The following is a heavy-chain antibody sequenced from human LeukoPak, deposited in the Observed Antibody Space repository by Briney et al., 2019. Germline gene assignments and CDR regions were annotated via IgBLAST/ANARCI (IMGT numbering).Heavy chain of an antibody. V-gene: IGHV3-23*01. J-gene: IGHJ4*02. CDR3: AKDLLSGSSAEYFDY. CDR2: ISGSGGST. Sequence: GGSLRLSCAASGFTFSSYAMSWVRQAPGKGLEWVSAISGSGGSTYYTDSVKGRFTISRDNSKNTLYLQMNSLRAEDTAVYYCAKDLLSGSSAEYFDYWGQGTLVTVSS. CDR1: GFTFSSYA. D-gene: IGHD6-6*01.